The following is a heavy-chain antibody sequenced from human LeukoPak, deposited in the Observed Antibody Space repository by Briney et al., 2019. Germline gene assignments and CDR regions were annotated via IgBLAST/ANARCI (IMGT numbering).Heavy chain of an antibody. J-gene: IGHJ5*02. CDR1: GASISTCY. Sequence: PSETLSLTCTISGASISTCYWNWIRQSPENGLEWIGYIHITGNTRYNPSLKSRVAISIDTPNNHFSLKLSSVTPADTAVYYCARECYDVLTGENDWFDPWGQGTLVTVSS. V-gene: IGHV4-59*01. D-gene: IGHD3-9*01. CDR3: ARECYDVLTGENDWFDP. CDR2: IHITGNT.